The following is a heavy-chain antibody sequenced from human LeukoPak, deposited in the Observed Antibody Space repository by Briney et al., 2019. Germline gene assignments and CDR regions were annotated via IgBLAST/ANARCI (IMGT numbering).Heavy chain of an antibody. CDR1: GFASTSAW. Sequence: GGSLRLSCAASGFASTSAWMSWVRQAPGKGLEWVGRVKSKADGETTGYAAPVKDRFIISRDDSKNMQYLQMNSLKTEDTAIYFCTADWPGDSYPIDYWGQGILVTVSS. J-gene: IGHJ4*02. V-gene: IGHV3-15*01. CDR2: VKSKADGETT. D-gene: IGHD2-21*02. CDR3: TADWPGDSYPIDY.